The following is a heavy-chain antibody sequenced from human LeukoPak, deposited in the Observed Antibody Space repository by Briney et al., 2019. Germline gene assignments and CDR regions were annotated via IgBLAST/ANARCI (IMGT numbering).Heavy chain of an antibody. V-gene: IGHV3-23*01. D-gene: IGHD3-22*01. Sequence: GGSLRLFCTVAGFTFSSYAMTWVRQPPGKGLEWVSDISGGGTGTYYADSVMGRFTISRDNSKNTLYVQMNSLRVEDTAVYYCARSFYYDTSGSYYFDYWGQGTLVTVSS. CDR1: GFTFSSYA. CDR2: ISGGGTGT. J-gene: IGHJ4*02. CDR3: ARSFYYDTSGSYYFDY.